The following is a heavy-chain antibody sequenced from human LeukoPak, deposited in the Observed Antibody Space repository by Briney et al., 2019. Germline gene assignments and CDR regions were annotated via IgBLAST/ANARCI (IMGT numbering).Heavy chain of an antibody. CDR3: ARDGGNYSPQDY. CDR1: GFTFSNYW. CDR2: INGDGSMP. Sequence: PGGSLRLSCAASGFTFSNYWMHWVRQAPGKGLVWVSCINGDGSMPTYADSVKGRFTISRDNAKNTLSLHMNSLRAGDTGVYYRARDGGNYSPQDYWGQGTLVTVSS. J-gene: IGHJ4*02. V-gene: IGHV3-74*01. D-gene: IGHD1-26*01.